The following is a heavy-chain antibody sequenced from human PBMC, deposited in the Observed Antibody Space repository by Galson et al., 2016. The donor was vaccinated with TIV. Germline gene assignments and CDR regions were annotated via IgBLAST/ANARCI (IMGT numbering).Heavy chain of an antibody. CDR2: IYHSGST. CDR1: GYSISSGYY. D-gene: IGHD5-18*01. J-gene: IGHJ4*02. CDR3: VGQLRLRSYFDN. V-gene: IGHV4-38-2*01. Sequence: SETLSLTCAVSGYSISSGYYWGWIRQPPGKGLECVGSIYHSGSTYYNPSLKSRVTISVDSSKNEFSLRLSSVTAADTAVYYCVGQLRLRSYFDNWGQGTLVTVSS.